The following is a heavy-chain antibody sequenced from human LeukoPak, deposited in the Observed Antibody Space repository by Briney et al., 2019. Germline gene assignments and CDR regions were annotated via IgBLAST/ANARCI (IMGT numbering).Heavy chain of an antibody. CDR2: IYYSGST. D-gene: IGHD6-19*01. CDR3: ASCRSSGWADLFAFDI. V-gene: IGHV4-39*01. CDR1: GGSISSSSYY. J-gene: IGHJ3*02. Sequence: SETLSLTCTVSGGSISSSSYYWGWIRQPPGKGLEWIGSIYYSGSTYYNPSLKSRVTIAVDTSKNQFSLKLSSVTAADTAVYYCASCRSSGWADLFAFDIWGQGTMVTVSS.